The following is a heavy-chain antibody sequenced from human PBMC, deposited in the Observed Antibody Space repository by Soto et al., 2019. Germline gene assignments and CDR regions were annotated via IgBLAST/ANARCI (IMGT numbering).Heavy chain of an antibody. Sequence: GGFLRLSCTASGFTFRNNVLSWVRQAPGKGLDWVSGITGSGRDTYYADSVKGRFTISRDNSKNMVFLQMNSLRAEDTALYYCAKNGPDNSPSAIDSWGPGTLVTVSS. J-gene: IGHJ4*02. CDR3: AKNGPDNSPSAIDS. D-gene: IGHD1-1*01. V-gene: IGHV3-23*01. CDR2: ITGSGRDT. CDR1: GFTFRNNV.